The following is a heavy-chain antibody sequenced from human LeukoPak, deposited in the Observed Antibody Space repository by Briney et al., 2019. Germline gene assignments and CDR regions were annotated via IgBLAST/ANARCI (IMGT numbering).Heavy chain of an antibody. CDR1: GFTFSSIA. Sequence: GGSLRLSCAASGFTFSSIAMSWVRQAPDKGLEWVSTISGSGGGTYYADSVKGRFTISRDDSKNTLYLQMNSLRADDTAVYYCAKDLGRYRNNFFDYWGQGNLVTVSS. V-gene: IGHV3-23*01. J-gene: IGHJ4*02. CDR2: ISGSGGGT. D-gene: IGHD1-26*01. CDR3: AKDLGRYRNNFFDY.